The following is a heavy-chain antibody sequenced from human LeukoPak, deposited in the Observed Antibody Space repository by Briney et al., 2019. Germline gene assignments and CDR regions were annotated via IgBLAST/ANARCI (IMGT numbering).Heavy chain of an antibody. Sequence: PGESLRLSCAASGFTFNIYWMHWVRQAPGEGLVWVSRINNDGSSTIYADSVKGRFTFSRDNAKNTLYLQMNSLRAEDTAVYYCARASNYWYNAFDIWGQGTMVTVSS. CDR2: INNDGSST. J-gene: IGHJ3*02. CDR1: GFTFNIYW. D-gene: IGHD2-8*02. V-gene: IGHV3-74*01. CDR3: ARASNYWYNAFDI.